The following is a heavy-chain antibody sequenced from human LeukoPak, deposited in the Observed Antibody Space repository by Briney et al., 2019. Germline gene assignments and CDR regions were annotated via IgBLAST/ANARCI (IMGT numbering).Heavy chain of an antibody. J-gene: IGHJ4*02. CDR3: ARGLIYGGYDY. CDR1: GGSFSGYY. CDR2: INHSGST. V-gene: IGHV4-34*01. Sequence: SETLSLTCAVYGGSFSGYYWGWIRQPPGKGLEWIGEINHSGSTNYNPSLKRRVTISVDASKNQFSLKLSSVTAADTAVYYCARGLIYGGYDYWGQGTLVTVSS. D-gene: IGHD5-12*01.